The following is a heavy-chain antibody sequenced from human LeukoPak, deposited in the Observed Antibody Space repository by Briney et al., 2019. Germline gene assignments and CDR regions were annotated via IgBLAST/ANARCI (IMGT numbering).Heavy chain of an antibody. CDR2: IKQDGSEK. J-gene: IGHJ4*02. CDR1: GFTVSSNY. Sequence: GGSLRLSCAASGFTVSSNYMSWVRQAPGKGLEWVANIKQDGSEKYYVDSVKGRFTISRDNAKNSLYLQMNSLRAEDTAVYYCATEFDYWGQGTLVPSPQ. CDR3: ATEFDY. V-gene: IGHV3-7*01.